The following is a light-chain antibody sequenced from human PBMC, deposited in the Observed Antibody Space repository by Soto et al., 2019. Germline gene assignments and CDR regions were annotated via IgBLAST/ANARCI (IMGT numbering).Light chain of an antibody. J-gene: IGLJ1*01. CDR2: YDD. CDR3: AAWNDSLNGYV. Sequence: QSVLTQPPSVSDAPRQRVTISCSGSSSNIGNNAVNWYQQLPGNAPKLLIYYDDLLPSGVSDRFSGSKSGTSASLAISGLQSEDEADYYCAAWNDSLNGYVFGTGTKLTVL. V-gene: IGLV1-36*01. CDR1: SSNIGNNA.